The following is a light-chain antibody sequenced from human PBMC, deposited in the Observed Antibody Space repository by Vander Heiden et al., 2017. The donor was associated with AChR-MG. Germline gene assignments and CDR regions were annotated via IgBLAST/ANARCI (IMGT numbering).Light chain of an antibody. CDR3: SSYTSGSNVV. Sequence: QSALTQPASMSGSPGQSITISCSGTYSGVDVYNSISWYQQHPDRAPQLLIFDVNSRPSGVSSRFSGSKSDNTASLTISGLQAEDEADYYCSSYTSGSNVVFGGGTRLTVL. J-gene: IGLJ2*01. V-gene: IGLV2-14*03. CDR2: DVN. CDR1: YSGVDVYNS.